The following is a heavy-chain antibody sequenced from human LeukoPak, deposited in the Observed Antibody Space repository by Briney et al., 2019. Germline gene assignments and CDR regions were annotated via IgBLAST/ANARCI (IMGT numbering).Heavy chain of an antibody. CDR2: ISGSGSTT. D-gene: IGHD6-13*01. Sequence: ETLSLTCAVYGGSFSGYYWSWVRQAPGKGLEWVSAISGSGSTTYYADSVKGRFTVSRDNSKNTLYLQMNSLRAEDTALYFCAKGSTWYSYYFDSWGQGTLVTVSS. CDR3: AKGSTWYSYYFDS. V-gene: IGHV3-23*01. J-gene: IGHJ4*02. CDR1: GGSFSGYY.